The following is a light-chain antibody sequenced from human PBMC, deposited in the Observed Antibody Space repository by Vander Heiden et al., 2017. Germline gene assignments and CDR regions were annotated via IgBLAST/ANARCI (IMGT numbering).Light chain of an antibody. CDR1: QSVLYSSNNKNY. J-gene: IGKJ3*01. CDR2: WAS. Sequence: DISMSQSPHSLAVSLGERATINCKSSQSVLYSSNNKNYLAWYQQKPGQPPKLLIYWASTRESGVPDRFSGSGSGTDFTLTISSLQAEDVAVYYCQRYYSTPFTFGPGTKVDIK. CDR3: QRYYSTPFT. V-gene: IGKV4-1*01.